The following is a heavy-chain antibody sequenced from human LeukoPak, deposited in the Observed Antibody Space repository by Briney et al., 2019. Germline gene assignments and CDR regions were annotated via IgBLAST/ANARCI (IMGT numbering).Heavy chain of an antibody. Sequence: GESLKISCKGSGYSFTSHWISWVRQMPGKGLEWMGRIDPVYSYAIYSPSFQGHATISADRSISTAYVQWSSLKASDTAMYYCARHSRRYDSLTSYYNSYHYGMDVWGKETTVTVSS. CDR2: IDPVYSYA. CDR3: ARHSRRYDSLTSYYNSYHYGMDV. J-gene: IGHJ6*04. V-gene: IGHV5-10-1*01. D-gene: IGHD3-9*01. CDR1: GYSFTSHW.